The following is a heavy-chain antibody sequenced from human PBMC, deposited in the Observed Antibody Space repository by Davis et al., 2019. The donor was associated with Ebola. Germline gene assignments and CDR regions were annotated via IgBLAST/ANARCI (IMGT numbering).Heavy chain of an antibody. V-gene: IGHV3-23*01. J-gene: IGHJ6*04. CDR2: ISGGGGDT. D-gene: IGHD1-14*01. Sequence: GESLKISCAASGFFFSSYVMSWVRQAPGKGLEWASTISGGGGDTYYADSVKGRFTISRDNSNNMLYLQMNSLRVEDTAVYFCAREPTGNYYYFYGMDVWGKGTTVSVSS. CDR3: AREPTGNYYYFYGMDV. CDR1: GFFFSSYV.